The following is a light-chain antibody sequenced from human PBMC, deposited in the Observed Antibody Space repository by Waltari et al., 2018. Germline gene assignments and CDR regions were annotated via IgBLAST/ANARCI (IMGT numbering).Light chain of an antibody. CDR2: RNN. V-gene: IGLV1-47*01. CDR3: AAWDGSLRV. J-gene: IGLJ3*02. CDR1: SNIGSYY. Sequence: SNIGSYYVYWYQHLPGTAPKLLIYRNNQRPSGVPDRFSGSKSGTSASLAISGLRSEDEADYYCAAWDGSLRVLGGGTKVTVL.